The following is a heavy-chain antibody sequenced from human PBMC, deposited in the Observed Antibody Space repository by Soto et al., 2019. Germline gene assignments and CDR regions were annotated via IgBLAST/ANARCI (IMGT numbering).Heavy chain of an antibody. V-gene: IGHV3-33*01. CDR1: GFTFSSYG. J-gene: IGHJ6*02. CDR3: ARERALLYGDRDYYYGMDV. D-gene: IGHD3-10*01. CDR2: IWYDGSNK. Sequence: QVQLVESGGGVVQPGRSLRLSCAASGFTFSSYGMHWVRQAPGKGLEWVAVIWYDGSNKYYADSVKGRFTISRDNSKNTLYMQMNSLRAEDTAVYYCARERALLYGDRDYYYGMDVWGQGTTVTVSS.